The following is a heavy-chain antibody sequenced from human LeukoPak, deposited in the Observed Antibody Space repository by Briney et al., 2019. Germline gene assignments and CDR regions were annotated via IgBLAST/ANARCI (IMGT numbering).Heavy chain of an antibody. J-gene: IGHJ5*02. V-gene: IGHV4-30-4*01. CDR2: IYYSGST. D-gene: IGHD3-3*01. Sequence: PSETLSLTCTVSGGSISSGDYYWSWIRQPPGKGLEWIGYIYYSGSTYYNPSLKSRVTISVDTSKNQFSLKLSSVTAADTAVYYCASSPYDFWSGYYFWFGPWGQGTLVTVSS. CDR1: GGSISSGDYY. CDR3: ASSPYDFWSGYYFWFGP.